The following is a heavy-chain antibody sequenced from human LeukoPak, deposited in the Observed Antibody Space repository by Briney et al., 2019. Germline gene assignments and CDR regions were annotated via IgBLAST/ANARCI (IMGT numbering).Heavy chain of an antibody. CDR3: ARDSSGGWFDP. D-gene: IGHD6-25*01. CDR2: IYSGGNT. Sequence: TGGSLRLSCAASGFTVSGNYMSWVRQAPGKGLEWVSVIYSGGNTYYADSVKGRFTISRDNSKNTLYLQMNSLRAEDTAVYYCARDSSGGWFDPWGQGTLVTVSS. CDR1: GFTVSGNY. J-gene: IGHJ5*02. V-gene: IGHV3-53*01.